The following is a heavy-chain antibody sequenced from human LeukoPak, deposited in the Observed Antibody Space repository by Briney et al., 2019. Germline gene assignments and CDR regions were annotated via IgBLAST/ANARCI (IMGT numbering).Heavy chain of an antibody. D-gene: IGHD3-9*01. J-gene: IGHJ4*02. CDR3: ARASRPSRYDILTGYYRTGNYFDY. V-gene: IGHV4-38-2*02. CDR2: IYHSGST. Sequence: SETLSLTCTVSGYSISSGYYWGWIRQPPGKGLEWIGSIYHSGSTYYNPSLKSRVTISVDTSKNQFSLKLSSVTAADTAVYYCARASRPSRYDILTGYYRTGNYFDYWGQGTLVTVSS. CDR1: GYSISSGYY.